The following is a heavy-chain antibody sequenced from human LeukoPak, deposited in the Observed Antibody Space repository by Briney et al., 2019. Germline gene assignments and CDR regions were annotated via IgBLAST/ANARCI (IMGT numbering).Heavy chain of an antibody. Sequence: SVKVSCKASGGTFSSYTISWVRQAPGQGLEWMGRIIPILGIANYAQKFQGRVTITADKSTSTAYMELSSLRSDDTAVYYCAIPPRGTENWFDPWGQGTLVTVSS. CDR1: GGTFSSYT. V-gene: IGHV1-69*02. D-gene: IGHD1-26*01. CDR2: IIPILGIA. CDR3: AIPPRGTENWFDP. J-gene: IGHJ5*02.